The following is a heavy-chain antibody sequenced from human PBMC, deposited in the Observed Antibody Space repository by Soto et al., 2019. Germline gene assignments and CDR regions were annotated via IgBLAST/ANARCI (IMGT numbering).Heavy chain of an antibody. CDR2: ISSSSSYI. J-gene: IGHJ4*02. CDR3: TTVSTFLYWNFLY. V-gene: IGHV3-21*03. D-gene: IGHD1-7*01. Sequence: GGSLRLSCAASGFTFSSYSMNWVRQAPGKGLEWVSSISSSSSYIYYADSVKGRFTISRDNAKNSLYLQMNSLRAEDTAVYYCTTVSTFLYWNFLYWGQGTLVTVSS. CDR1: GFTFSSYS.